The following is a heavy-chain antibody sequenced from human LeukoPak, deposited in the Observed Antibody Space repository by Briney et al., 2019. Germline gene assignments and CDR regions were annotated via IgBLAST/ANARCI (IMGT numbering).Heavy chain of an antibody. D-gene: IGHD4-17*01. Sequence: GGSLRLSCAASGFSFSNYAFSWVRQAPGKGLEWVSAIDSSGTRTYYAESVRDRFSISRDNSRNTLYLDMNSLRVEDTALFYCAKDLRGGDYYPGMDVWGQGTTVTVSS. V-gene: IGHV3-23*05. J-gene: IGHJ6*02. CDR3: AKDLRGGDYYPGMDV. CDR1: GFSFSNYA. CDR2: IDSSGTRT.